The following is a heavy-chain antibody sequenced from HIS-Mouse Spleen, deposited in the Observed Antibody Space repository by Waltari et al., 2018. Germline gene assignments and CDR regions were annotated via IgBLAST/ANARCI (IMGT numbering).Heavy chain of an antibody. CDR1: GGPISRYY. CDR3: ARASRDLLLPRYFDL. CDR2: YYSGST. J-gene: IGHJ2*01. V-gene: IGHV4-59*01. Sequence: QVQLQESGPGLVKPSETLSLTCTVSGGPISRYYWRWIRQPPGKGLEWIGYYSGSTNYNPSLKSRVTISVDTSKNQFSLKLSSVTAADTAVYYCARASRDLLLPRYFDLWGRGTLVTVSS.